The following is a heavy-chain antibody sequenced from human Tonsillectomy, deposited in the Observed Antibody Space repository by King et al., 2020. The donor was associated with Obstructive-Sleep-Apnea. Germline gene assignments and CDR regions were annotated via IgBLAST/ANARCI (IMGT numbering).Heavy chain of an antibody. J-gene: IGHJ4*02. CDR3: ARAMGVVVITYYFEY. D-gene: IGHD3-22*01. Sequence: VQLVESGGGLVQPGGSLRLSCAASGFTVRSYAMTWVRPAPGKGLEWVSTISGGGCRKHYAGSVKGRFSISSEKSRNTLYLQINSLRAEDTAVYFCARAMGVVVITYYFEYWGQGTLVTVSS. CDR1: GFTVRSYA. V-gene: IGHV3-23*04. CDR2: ISGGGCRK.